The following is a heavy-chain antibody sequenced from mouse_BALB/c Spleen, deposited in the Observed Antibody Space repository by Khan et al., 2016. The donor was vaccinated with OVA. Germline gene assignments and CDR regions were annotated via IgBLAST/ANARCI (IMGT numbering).Heavy chain of an antibody. Sequence: QVQLKQSGPGLVAPSQSLSITCTVSGFSLTTYGVSWVRQPPGKGLEWLGVIWGDGSTNYHSALKSRLSISKDNYKSKVFLKLKSLQTDDTTTDYCVKQNHCTLYAVDYWGQGTSVTVST. CDR1: GFSLTTYG. J-gene: IGHJ4*01. D-gene: IGHD1-2*01. CDR3: VKQNHCTLYAVDY. CDR2: IWGDGST. V-gene: IGHV2-3*01.